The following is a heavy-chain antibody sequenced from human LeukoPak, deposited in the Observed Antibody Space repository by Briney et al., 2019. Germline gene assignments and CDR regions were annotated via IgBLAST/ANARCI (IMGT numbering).Heavy chain of an antibody. D-gene: IGHD2-15*01. V-gene: IGHV1-18*01. CDR2: ISAYNGNT. CDR1: GYTFTSYG. Sequence: ASVKVSCKASGYTFTSYGISWVRQAPGQGLEWMGWISAYNGNTNYAQKLQGRVTMTTDTSTSTAYMELRSLRSDDTAVYYCARGPTVYCSGGSCYSYRFYYYYMDVWGKGTTVTVSS. J-gene: IGHJ6*03. CDR3: ARGPTVYCSGGSCYSYRFYYYYMDV.